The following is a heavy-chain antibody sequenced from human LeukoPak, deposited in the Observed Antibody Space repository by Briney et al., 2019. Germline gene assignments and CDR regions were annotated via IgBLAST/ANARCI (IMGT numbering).Heavy chain of an antibody. CDR3: AAVPGIIIAGYFAS. CDR1: GFTFTSSA. D-gene: IGHD3-10*01. V-gene: IGHV3-23*01. J-gene: IGHJ4*02. CDR2: VGSTGGTT. Sequence: PGGSLRLSCVASGFTFTSSAMTWVRQAPGKGLEWVPVVGSTGGTTYYADSVKGRFTISRDNAKNTMILQMNNLRVEDTAVYYCAAVPGIIIAGYFASWGRGTLVAVSA.